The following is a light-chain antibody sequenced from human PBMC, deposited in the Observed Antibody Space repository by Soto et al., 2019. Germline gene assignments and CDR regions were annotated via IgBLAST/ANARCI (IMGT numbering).Light chain of an antibody. Sequence: IVMTQSPGTLSVSPGERATLSCRASQSVDNKVAWYQQKPGQAPRLLIYGASTRATGIPARFSGSGSGTDFTLTISRLEPEDVAVYYCQQYGNSPRTFGQGTKVDIK. V-gene: IGKV3-15*01. CDR1: QSVDNK. J-gene: IGKJ1*01. CDR3: QQYGNSPRT. CDR2: GAS.